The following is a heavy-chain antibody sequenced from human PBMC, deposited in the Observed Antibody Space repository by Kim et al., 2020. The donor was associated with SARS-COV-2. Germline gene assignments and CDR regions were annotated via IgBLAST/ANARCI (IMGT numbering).Heavy chain of an antibody. CDR2: INAGKGNT. CDR1: GYTFSSVD. V-gene: IGHV1-3*01. Sequence: ASVKVSCKASGYTFSSVDLYWLRQAPGQRLEWMGRINAGKGNTEYSQKFQGRVTISRDTSASTAYMELSSLTSEDTAMYYCARRSSASGPYDYWAREPWSPSPQ. D-gene: IGHD3-10*01. J-gene: IGHJ4*02. CDR3: ARRSSASGPYDY.